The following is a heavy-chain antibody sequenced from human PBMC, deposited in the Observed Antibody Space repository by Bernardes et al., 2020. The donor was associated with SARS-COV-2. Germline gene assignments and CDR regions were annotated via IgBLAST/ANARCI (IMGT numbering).Heavy chain of an antibody. Sequence: ASVKVSCVASGYIFSNYGISWVRQAPGQGLEWMGWISAYNGDTNYAQKVRGRVTMTTDTSTSTAYMELRSLRSDDTAVYYCARDLEHCGGDCFEDVFDIWGQVTLVTVSS. V-gene: IGHV1-18*04. CDR2: ISAYNGDT. CDR3: ARDLEHCGGDCFEDVFDI. CDR1: GYIFSNYG. J-gene: IGHJ3*02. D-gene: IGHD2-21*01.